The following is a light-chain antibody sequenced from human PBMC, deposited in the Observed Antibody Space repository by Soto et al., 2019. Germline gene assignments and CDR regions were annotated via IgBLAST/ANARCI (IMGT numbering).Light chain of an antibody. Sequence: QSVPTQPPSVSAAPGQWVSISCTGSSSKIGAGYDVHWYQQLPGTAPKLLVYGNSNRPPGVPDRFSGSKSGTSASLAITGLQAEDEADYYCQSYDSGLGVSYVFGTGTKVTVL. CDR3: QSYDSGLGVSYV. CDR2: GNS. V-gene: IGLV1-40*01. CDR1: SSKIGAGYD. J-gene: IGLJ1*01.